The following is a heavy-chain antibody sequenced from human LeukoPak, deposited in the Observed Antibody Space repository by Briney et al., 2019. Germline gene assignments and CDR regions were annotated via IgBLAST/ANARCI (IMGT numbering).Heavy chain of an antibody. CDR1: GGSISSGDYY. V-gene: IGHV4-30-4*01. Sequence: SETLSLTCTVSGGSISSGDYYWSWIRQPPGKGLEWIGYIYYSGSTYYNPSLKSRVTISVDTSKNQFSLKVYSVTAADTAVYYCSRRRGGSSNSDFWGQGTLVTVSS. D-gene: IGHD2-15*01. CDR2: IYYSGST. J-gene: IGHJ4*02. CDR3: SRRRGGSSNSDF.